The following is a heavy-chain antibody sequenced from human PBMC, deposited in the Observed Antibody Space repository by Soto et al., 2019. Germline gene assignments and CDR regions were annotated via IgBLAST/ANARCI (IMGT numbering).Heavy chain of an antibody. D-gene: IGHD6-13*01. J-gene: IGHJ6*02. CDR2: IWYDGSNK. Sequence: GGSLRLSCAASGFTFSSYGMHWVRQAPGKGLEWVAVIWYDGSNKYYADSVKGRFTISRDNSKNTLYLQMTSLRAEDTAVYYCARSLKTSSSWAYGMDVGGQGTTVTVSS. CDR1: GFTFSSYG. V-gene: IGHV3-33*01. CDR3: ARSLKTSSSWAYGMDV.